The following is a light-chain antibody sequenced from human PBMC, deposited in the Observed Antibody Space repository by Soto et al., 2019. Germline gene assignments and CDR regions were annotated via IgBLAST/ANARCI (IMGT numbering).Light chain of an antibody. CDR1: GSNIGRNI. V-gene: IGLV1-44*01. J-gene: IGLJ3*02. Sequence: QPVLTQPPSASGTPGQRVTISCSGSGSNIGRNIVNWYQQVPGTAPRLLIYGNNQRPSGVPDRFSGSKSGTSASLAISGLQSEDEADYYCAAWDDSVNGPVFGGGTKLTVL. CDR3: AAWDDSVNGPV. CDR2: GNN.